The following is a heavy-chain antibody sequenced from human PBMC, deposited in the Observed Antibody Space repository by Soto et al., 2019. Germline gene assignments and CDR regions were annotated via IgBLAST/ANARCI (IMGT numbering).Heavy chain of an antibody. CDR2: ISWDGGSS. D-gene: IGHD2-2*02. CDR1: GFTFDDYA. Sequence: PRLSCAASGFTFDDYAMHWVRQAPRTGLEGVSLISWDGGSSYYADSVKGRFTISRDNSKDSPYLPMNSLRAEGTALYYCAKDTDIVVVPAAIRSGPTRHFYGMDVWGQGTTVTVSS. CDR3: AKDTDIVVVPAAIRSGPTRHFYGMDV. V-gene: IGHV3-43D*04. J-gene: IGHJ6*02.